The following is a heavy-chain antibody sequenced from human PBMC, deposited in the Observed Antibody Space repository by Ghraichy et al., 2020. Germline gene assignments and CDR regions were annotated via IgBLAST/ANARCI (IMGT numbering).Heavy chain of an antibody. D-gene: IGHD6-13*01. J-gene: IGHJ6*01. CDR1: GFTFSVYS. CDR2: ISRNSNNR. CDR3: ARDQAELAPWDYYGMEV. V-gene: IGHV3-48*02. Sequence: GGSLRLSCTASGFTFSVYSMNWVRQAPGKGLEWLSHISRNSNNRYYADFVKGGFFISRDNANNLLSLEMTNLKEEDTAVYYCARDQAELAPWDYYGMEVWGQGTTVTGSS.